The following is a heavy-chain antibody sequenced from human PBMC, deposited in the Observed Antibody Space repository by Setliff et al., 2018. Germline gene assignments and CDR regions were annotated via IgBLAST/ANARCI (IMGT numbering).Heavy chain of an antibody. J-gene: IGHJ4*02. CDR3: ATEGGTGD. CDR2: ISGSGGST. Sequence: PGGSLRLSCAASGFTFTSYAMRWVRQAPGKGLEWVSSISGSGGSTYYADSVKGRFTISRDNSENTLYLPRNSLRGEDTAVYYCATEGGTGDWGQGTVVTVSS. CDR1: GFTFTSYA. D-gene: IGHD2-15*01. V-gene: IGHV3-23*01.